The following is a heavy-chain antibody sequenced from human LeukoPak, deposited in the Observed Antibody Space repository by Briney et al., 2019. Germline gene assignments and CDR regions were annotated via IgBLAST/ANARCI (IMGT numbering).Heavy chain of an antibody. Sequence: SETLSLTCTVYGGSISSYYWSWTRQPPGKGLEWIGYIYYSGSTNYNPSLKSRVTISVDTSKNQFSLKLSSVTAADTAVYYCARVVGSYCSSTSCLDWFDPWGQGTLVTVSS. CDR3: ARVVGSYCSSTSCLDWFDP. CDR1: GGSISSYY. V-gene: IGHV4-59*01. J-gene: IGHJ5*02. D-gene: IGHD2-2*01. CDR2: IYYSGST.